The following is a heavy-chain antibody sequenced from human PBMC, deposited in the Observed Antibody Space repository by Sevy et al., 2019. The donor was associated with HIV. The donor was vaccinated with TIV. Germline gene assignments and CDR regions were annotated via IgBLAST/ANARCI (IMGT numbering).Heavy chain of an antibody. D-gene: IGHD6-19*01. Sequence: GGSLRLSCAASGFKFDNYAMAWVRQAPGQGLVWVSAISVSGRLSYADSVKGRFTNSRDSSKKMIYLHLNSLRADDTATYYCAKDGYSSGLLYYFDHWGQGTLVTVSS. CDR3: AKDGYSSGLLYYFDH. CDR2: ISVSGRL. V-gene: IGHV3-23*01. CDR1: GFKFDNYA. J-gene: IGHJ4*02.